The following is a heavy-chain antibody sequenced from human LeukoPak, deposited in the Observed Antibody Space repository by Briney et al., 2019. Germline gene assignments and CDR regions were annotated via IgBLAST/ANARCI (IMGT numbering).Heavy chain of an antibody. CDR2: IYTSGST. CDR1: GGSISSYY. Sequence: SETLSLTCTVSGGSISSYYWSWIRQPAGKGLEWIGRIYTSGSTNYNPSLKSRVTMSVDTSKNQFSLKLSSVTAADTAVYYCARDVGYSYSRSYWYFDLWGRGTLVTVSS. V-gene: IGHV4-4*07. J-gene: IGHJ2*01. CDR3: ARDVGYSYSRSYWYFDL. D-gene: IGHD5-18*01.